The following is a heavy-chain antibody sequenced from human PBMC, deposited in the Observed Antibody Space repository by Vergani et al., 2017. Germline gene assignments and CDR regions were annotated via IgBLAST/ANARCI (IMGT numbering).Heavy chain of an antibody. D-gene: IGHD3-22*01. CDR3: ARLVDDYYDSSVDP. Sequence: EVQLVESGGGLVKPGGSLRLSCAASGFTFSSYSMNWVRQAPGKGLEWVSSISSSSSYIYYADLVKGRFTISRDNAKNALYLQMNSLRAEDTAVYYCARLVDDYYDSSVDPWGQGTLVTVSS. J-gene: IGHJ5*02. CDR2: ISSSSSYI. V-gene: IGHV3-21*01. CDR1: GFTFSSYS.